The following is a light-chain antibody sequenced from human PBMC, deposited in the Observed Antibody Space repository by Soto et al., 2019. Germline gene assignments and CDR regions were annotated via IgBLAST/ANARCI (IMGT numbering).Light chain of an antibody. Sequence: DIQMTQSPSTLCASVGDRVTITCRASLSISSWLAWYQQKPGKAPKLLIYKASNLESGVPSRFSGGGSGTEFTLTISSLQPDDFATYYCQHFGTFGQGTKVDIK. J-gene: IGKJ1*01. V-gene: IGKV1-5*03. CDR3: QHFGT. CDR1: LSISSW. CDR2: KAS.